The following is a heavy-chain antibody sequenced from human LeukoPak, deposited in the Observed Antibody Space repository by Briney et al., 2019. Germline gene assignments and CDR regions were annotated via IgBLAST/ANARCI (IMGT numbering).Heavy chain of an antibody. D-gene: IGHD6-13*01. CDR3: ARVRSSWFFDY. Sequence: GGSLRLSCEVSGFTFSTCGMNWVRQAPGKGLEWVSSISRGSRSIYYADSLKGRFTISRDNAKNSLYLQMNSLRVEDTAVYYCARVRSSWFFDYWGQGTLVTVSS. J-gene: IGHJ4*02. CDR2: ISRGSRSI. CDR1: GFTFSTCG. V-gene: IGHV3-21*01.